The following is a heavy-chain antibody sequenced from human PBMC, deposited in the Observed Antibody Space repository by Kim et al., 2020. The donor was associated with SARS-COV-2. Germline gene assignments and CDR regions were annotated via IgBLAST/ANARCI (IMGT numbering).Heavy chain of an antibody. CDR2: IYSGGST. J-gene: IGHJ6*02. Sequence: GGSLRLSCAASGFTVSSNYMSWVRQAPGKGLEWVSVIYSGGSTYYADSVKGRFTISRYNSKNTLYLQMNSLRAEDTAVYFCARDPYYDILTPHGMDVWGQGTTVTVSS. CDR3: ARDPYYDILTPHGMDV. V-gene: IGHV3-66*01. CDR1: GFTVSSNY. D-gene: IGHD3-9*01.